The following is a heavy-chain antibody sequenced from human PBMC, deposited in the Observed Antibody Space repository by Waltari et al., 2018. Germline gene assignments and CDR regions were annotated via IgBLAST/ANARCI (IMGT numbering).Heavy chain of an antibody. J-gene: IGHJ4*02. CDR2: IYYSGST. CDR3: ARVKLTVPVDY. CDR1: GGSISSHY. Sequence: QVQLQESGTGLVKPSETLSLTCTVSGGSISSHYWSWIRQPPGKGLEWIGYIYYSGSTNYNPSLKSRVTISVDTSKNQFSLKLSSVTAADTAVYYCARVKLTVPVDYWGQGTLVTVSS. D-gene: IGHD4-17*01. V-gene: IGHV4-59*11.